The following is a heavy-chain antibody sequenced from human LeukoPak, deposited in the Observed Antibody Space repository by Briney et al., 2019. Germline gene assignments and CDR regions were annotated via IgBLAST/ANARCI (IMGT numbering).Heavy chain of an antibody. D-gene: IGHD4-23*01. CDR2: FYNSGTT. V-gene: IGHV4-59*01. CDR1: GGSIRSYF. CDR3: ARETTVAKRTGVYYFDY. Sequence: PSETLSLTCTVSGGSIRSYFWSWIRQPPGKGLEWIGYFYNSGTTNYNPSLKSRVTISVDTSENQFSLKLSSVTAADTAVYYCARETTVAKRTGVYYFDYWGQGTLVTVSS. J-gene: IGHJ4*02.